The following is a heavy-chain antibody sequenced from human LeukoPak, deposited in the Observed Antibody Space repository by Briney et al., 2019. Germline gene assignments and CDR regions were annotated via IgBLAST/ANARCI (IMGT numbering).Heavy chain of an antibody. Sequence: ASVKVSCKASGYTFTSYGISWVRQAPGQGLQWMGRINTNTGNPTYAQDFTGRFVFSLDTSVSTAYLQISSLKAEDTAVYFCARGRGYGSGGYSSLCDYWGQGTQVTVSS. CDR1: GYTFTSYG. J-gene: IGHJ4*02. CDR2: INTNTGNP. D-gene: IGHD3-10*01. V-gene: IGHV7-4-1*02. CDR3: ARGRGYGSGGYSSLCDY.